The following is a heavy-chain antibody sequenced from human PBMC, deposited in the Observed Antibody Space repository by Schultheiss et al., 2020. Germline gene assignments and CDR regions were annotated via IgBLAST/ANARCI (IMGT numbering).Heavy chain of an antibody. J-gene: IGHJ6*02. D-gene: IGHD6-13*01. CDR3: ARGRYLSRTWRSSTHYGMDV. CDR1: GDSISSGSYY. CDR2: IYNSGSA. Sequence: SETLSLTCTVSGDSISSGSYYWSWIRQPAGKGLEWIGHIYNSGSAKYNPSLKSRVTMSLDMSKNQFSVKVNSVTAADTAVYYCARGRYLSRTWRSSTHYGMDVWGQGTTVTVSS. V-gene: IGHV4-61*09.